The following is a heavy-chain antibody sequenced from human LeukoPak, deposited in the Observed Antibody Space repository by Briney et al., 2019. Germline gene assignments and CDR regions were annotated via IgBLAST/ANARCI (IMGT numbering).Heavy chain of an antibody. Sequence: PGGSLRLSCAASGFTFSSYGMHWVRQAPGKGLEWVAFIRYDGSNKYYADSVKGRFTISRDNSKNTLYLQMNSLRAEDTAVYYCAKDYYYGSGSYYPYYFDYWGQGTLVTVSS. CDR1: GFTFSSYG. V-gene: IGHV3-30*02. CDR3: AKDYYYGSGSYYPYYFDY. CDR2: IRYDGSNK. J-gene: IGHJ4*02. D-gene: IGHD3-10*01.